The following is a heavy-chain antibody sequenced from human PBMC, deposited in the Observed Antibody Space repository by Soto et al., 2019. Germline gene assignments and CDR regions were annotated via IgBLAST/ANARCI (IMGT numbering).Heavy chain of an antibody. D-gene: IGHD3-3*01. CDR3: ARDRYSYYDFWSGSLPYYCYGMDV. V-gene: IGHV3-7*01. Sequence: EVQLVESGGGLVQPGGSLRLSCAASGFPFSSYWMSWVRQAPGKGLEWVANIKQDGSEKYYVDSVKGRFTISRDNAKNTLYLQMNSRRAEETAVYYCARDRYSYYDFWSGSLPYYCYGMDVWGQWTTVTVSS. J-gene: IGHJ6*02. CDR1: GFPFSSYW. CDR2: IKQDGSEK.